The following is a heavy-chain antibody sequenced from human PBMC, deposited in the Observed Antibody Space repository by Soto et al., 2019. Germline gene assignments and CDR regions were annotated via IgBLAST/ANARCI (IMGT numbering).Heavy chain of an antibody. CDR3: AKDGGYGNYIGFYYGLDV. V-gene: IGHV3-9*01. CDR2: ISWNGETT. Sequence: GGSLRLSCVACGFKFTESAMHWVRQVPGKGLEWVSAISWNGETTDFADSVKGRFTISRGNAKNSLYLEMNSLRAEDTALYFCAKDGGYGNYIGFYYGLDVWGQGTTVTVSS. D-gene: IGHD4-17*01. CDR1: GFKFTESA. J-gene: IGHJ6*02.